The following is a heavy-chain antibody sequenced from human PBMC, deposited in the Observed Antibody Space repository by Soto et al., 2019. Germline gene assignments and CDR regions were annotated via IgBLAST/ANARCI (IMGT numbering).Heavy chain of an antibody. CDR2: ISWNGGRT. Sequence: GGSLRLSCAASGLTFDDHAMHWVRQAPGKGLEWVSGISWNGGRTAYADSVKGRFTISRDNAKNSLYLQMSSLRSEDTAVYYCASPGTVTTGLYYYYGMDVWGQGTTVTVSS. J-gene: IGHJ6*02. D-gene: IGHD4-4*01. V-gene: IGHV3-9*01. CDR3: ASPGTVTTGLYYYYGMDV. CDR1: GLTFDDHA.